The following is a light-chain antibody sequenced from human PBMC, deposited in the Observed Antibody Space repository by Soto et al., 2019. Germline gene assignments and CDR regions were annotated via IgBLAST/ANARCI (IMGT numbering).Light chain of an antibody. CDR1: QSVRSNY. V-gene: IGKV3-20*01. CDR2: GAS. Sequence: EIVLTQSPGTLSLSSGERATLSCRASQSVRSNYLAWYQQKPGQAPRLLIYGASSRATGIPDRFGGSGSGTDFTLPISRLEPEDFAVYYCQQYASSPLTFGGGTKGEIK. CDR3: QQYASSPLT. J-gene: IGKJ4*01.